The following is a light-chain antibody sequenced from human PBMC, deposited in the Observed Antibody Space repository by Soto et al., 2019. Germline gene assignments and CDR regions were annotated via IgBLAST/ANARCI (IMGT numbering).Light chain of an antibody. CDR1: QSVSSRY. J-gene: IGKJ1*01. V-gene: IGKV3-20*01. CDR3: LHHGSSLWT. CDR2: ATS. Sequence: EIVLTQSPGTLSLSPGETAALSCRASQSVSSRYLAWYQQKSGQAPRLLIYATSSRATGIPDRFIGYGSGTDFTLTISRLEPEDFAMYYCLHHGSSLWTFGQGTKVDIK.